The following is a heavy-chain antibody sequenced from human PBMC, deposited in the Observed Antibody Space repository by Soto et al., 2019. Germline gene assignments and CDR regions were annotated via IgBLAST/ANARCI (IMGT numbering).Heavy chain of an antibody. V-gene: IGHV3-23*01. CDR3: AKDQNIQLWPRYYYYGMDV. CDR1: GLTVSSYA. J-gene: IGHJ6*02. Sequence: GGSLRLSCAASGLTVSSYAMSWVRQAPGKGLEWVSAISGSGGSTYYADSVKGRFTISRDNSKNTLYLQMNSLRAEDTAVYYCAKDQNIQLWPRYYYYGMDVWGQGTTVTVSS. CDR2: ISGSGGST. D-gene: IGHD5-18*01.